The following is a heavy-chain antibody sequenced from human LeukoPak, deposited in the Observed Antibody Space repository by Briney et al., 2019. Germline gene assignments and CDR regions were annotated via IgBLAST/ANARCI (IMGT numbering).Heavy chain of an antibody. J-gene: IGHJ6*03. CDR3: AREAVEQQLVNQCYYYYMDV. V-gene: IGHV1-46*01. Sequence: ASVKVSCKASGYTFTSYYTHWVRQAPGQGLEWMGIINPSGGSTSYAQKFQGRDTMTRDMSTSTVYMELSSLRSEDTAVYYCAREAVEQQLVNQCYYYYMDVWGKGTTVTVSS. CDR2: INPSGGST. D-gene: IGHD6-13*01. CDR1: GYTFTSYY.